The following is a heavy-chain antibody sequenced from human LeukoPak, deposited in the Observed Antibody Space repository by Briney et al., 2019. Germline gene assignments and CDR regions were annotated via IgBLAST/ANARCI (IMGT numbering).Heavy chain of an antibody. CDR2: INTDGSSA. CDR3: VRISWFRGVIS. Sequence: PGGSLRLSCAASGFTFSSDWMHWVRQAPGKGLVWVSRINTDGSSASYADSVKGRFTISRDNAKNTLYLQMNSLRDEDTAVYYCVRISWFRGVISWGQGTQVTVSS. J-gene: IGHJ5*02. D-gene: IGHD3-10*01. CDR1: GFTFSSDW. V-gene: IGHV3-74*01.